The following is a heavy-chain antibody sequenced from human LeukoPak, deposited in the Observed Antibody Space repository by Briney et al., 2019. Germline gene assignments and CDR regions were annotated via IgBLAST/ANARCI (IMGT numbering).Heavy chain of an antibody. CDR1: GFTFSSYA. J-gene: IGHJ4*02. CDR2: ISGSGGST. CDR3: ARDPTSSGSWPYFDY. Sequence: GGSLRLSCAASGFTFSSYAMSWVRQAPGKGLEWVSAISGSGGSTYYADSVKGRFTISRDNSKNTLYLQMNSLRAEDTAVYYCARDPTSSGSWPYFDYWGQGTLVTVSS. D-gene: IGHD1-26*01. V-gene: IGHV3-23*01.